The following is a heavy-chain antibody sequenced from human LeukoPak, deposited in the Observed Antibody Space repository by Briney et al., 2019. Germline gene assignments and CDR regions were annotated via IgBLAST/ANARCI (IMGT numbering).Heavy chain of an antibody. D-gene: IGHD6-19*01. CDR3: ARVRSSGWSNGDFDY. J-gene: IGHJ4*02. V-gene: IGHV1-46*01. CDR1: GYTFTSYY. CDR2: INPSGGST. Sequence: GASVKVSCKASGYTFTSYYMHWVRQAPGQGLEWMGIINPSGGSTSYAQKFQGRVTMTRDTSASTAYMELSSLRSEDTAVYYCARVRSSGWSNGDFDYWGQGTLVTVSS.